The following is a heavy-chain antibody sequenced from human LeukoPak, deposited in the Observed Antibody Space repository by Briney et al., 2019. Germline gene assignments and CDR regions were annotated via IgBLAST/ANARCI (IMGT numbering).Heavy chain of an antibody. V-gene: IGHV4-31*03. D-gene: IGHD4-17*01. Sequence: PSETLSLTCTVSGGSISSGGYYWSWIRQHPGKGLEWIGYIYYSGSTYYNPSLKSRVTISVDRSKNQFSLKLSSVTAADTAVYYCARGSGDYVGFGFDYWGQGTLVTVSS. CDR3: ARGSGDYVGFGFDY. CDR1: GGSISSGGYY. CDR2: IYYSGST. J-gene: IGHJ4*02.